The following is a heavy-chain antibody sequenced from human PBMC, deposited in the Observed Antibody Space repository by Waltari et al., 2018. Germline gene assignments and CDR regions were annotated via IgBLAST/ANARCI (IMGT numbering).Heavy chain of an antibody. CDR3: ARVSGSSQEL. Sequence: QVQLVQSGAEVKKPGASVKVSCKASGYTFTGYYMHWVRQAPGQGLEWMGRSNPNGGGTNYAQKFQGRVTMTRDTSISTAYMELSRLRSDDTAVYYCARVSGSSQELWGQGTLVTVSS. CDR2: SNPNGGGT. CDR1: GYTFTGYY. V-gene: IGHV1-2*06. J-gene: IGHJ4*02. D-gene: IGHD1-26*01.